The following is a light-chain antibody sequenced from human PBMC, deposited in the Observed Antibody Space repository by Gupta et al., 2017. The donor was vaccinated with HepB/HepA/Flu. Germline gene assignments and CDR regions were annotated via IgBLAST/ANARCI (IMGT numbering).Light chain of an antibody. J-gene: IGKJ2*01. CDR3: RQALQFPFI. Sequence: DIVMTQSPLSLPVTPGEPASISCRSSQNLVHSNGNNYLEWYLQKPGQPPQLLIHLGSSRASGVPDRFSGSGAGTDYTLKISSVEAEDVGVYYCRQALQFPFIFGQGTQLEIK. CDR1: QNLVHSNGNNY. CDR2: LGS. V-gene: IGKV2-28*01.